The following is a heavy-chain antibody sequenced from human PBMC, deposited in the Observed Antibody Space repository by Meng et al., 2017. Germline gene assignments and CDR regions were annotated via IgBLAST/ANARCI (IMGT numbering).Heavy chain of an antibody. D-gene: IGHD1-26*01. CDR1: GFTFSGSA. CDR2: IGSKANSYAT. J-gene: IGHJ4*02. V-gene: IGHV3-73*02. Sequence: EVRRVESGGGLVQPGGSMRRSCGASGFTFSGSAMHWVRQACGKGLEWVGRIGSKANSYATANAASVKGRFTISRDDSKNTAYLQMNSLKTEDTAVYYCTRHGVGGATPPFDYWGQGTLVTVSS. CDR3: TRHGVGGATPPFDY.